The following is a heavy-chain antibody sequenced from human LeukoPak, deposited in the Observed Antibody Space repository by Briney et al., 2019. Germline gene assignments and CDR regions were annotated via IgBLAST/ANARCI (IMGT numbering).Heavy chain of an antibody. CDR2: IYYSGST. CDR3: ARDRVVGAPGAFDI. Sequence: PSETLSLTCTVSGGSISSYYRSWIRQPPGKGLEWIGYIYYSGSTNYNPSLKSRVTISVDTSKNQLSLKLSSVTAADTAVYYCARDRVVGAPGAFDIWGQGTMVTVSS. V-gene: IGHV4-59*01. D-gene: IGHD1-26*01. J-gene: IGHJ3*02. CDR1: GGSISSYY.